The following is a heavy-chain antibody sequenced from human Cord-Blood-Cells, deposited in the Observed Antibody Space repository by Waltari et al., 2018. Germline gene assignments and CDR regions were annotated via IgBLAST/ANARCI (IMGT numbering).Heavy chain of an antibody. CDR2: ISYDGSNK. CDR1: GFTFSSYG. Sequence: QVQLVESGGGVVQPGRSLRLSCAASGFTFSSYGMHWVRQAPGKGLGWVAVISYDGSNKYYADSVKGRFTISRDNSKNTLYLQMNSLRAEDTAVYYCAKRRAGIDYWGQGTLVTVSS. J-gene: IGHJ4*02. CDR3: AKRRAGIDY. V-gene: IGHV3-30*18. D-gene: IGHD3-10*01.